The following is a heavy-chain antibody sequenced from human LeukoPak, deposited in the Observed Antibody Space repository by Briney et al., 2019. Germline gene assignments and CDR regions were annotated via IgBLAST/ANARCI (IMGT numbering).Heavy chain of an antibody. V-gene: IGHV3-33*01. CDR3: ARESSTAMVFDY. J-gene: IGHJ4*02. D-gene: IGHD5-18*01. CDR1: GFTFSSYG. CDR2: IWYDGSNK. Sequence: GGSLRLSCSASGFTFSSYGMHWVRQAPGKGLEWVAVIWYDGSNKYYADSVKGRFTISRDNSKNTLYLQMNSLRAENTAVYYCARESSTAMVFDYWAREPWSPSPQ.